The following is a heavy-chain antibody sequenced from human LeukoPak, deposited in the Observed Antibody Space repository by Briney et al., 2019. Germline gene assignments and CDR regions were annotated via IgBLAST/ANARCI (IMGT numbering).Heavy chain of an antibody. J-gene: IGHJ4*02. D-gene: IGHD3-22*01. Sequence: SETLSLTCAVYGGSFSGYYWSWIRQPPGKGLEWIGEINHSGSTNYNPSLKSRVTISVDTSKNQFSLKLSSATAADTAVYYCARTRRYYDSSGYYYVPWDYWGQGTLATVSS. V-gene: IGHV4-34*01. CDR3: ARTRRYYDSSGYYYVPWDY. CDR2: INHSGST. CDR1: GGSFSGYY.